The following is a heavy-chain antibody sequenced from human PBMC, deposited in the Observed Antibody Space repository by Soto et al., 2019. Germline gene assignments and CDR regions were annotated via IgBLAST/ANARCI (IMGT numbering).Heavy chain of an antibody. CDR2: ISGSGDST. CDR1: GFTFNNYA. CDR3: AKGSSASARESPGS. D-gene: IGHD3-10*01. Sequence: EVQLLESGGGLVQPGGSLRLACAASGFTFNNYAMTWVRQAPGRGLEWVSAISGSGDSTFYADSLKGRFTISRDNSKDTLFLRMNSLRADDTAVYYCAKGSSASARESPGSWGQGTRVTVSS. J-gene: IGHJ5*02. V-gene: IGHV3-23*01.